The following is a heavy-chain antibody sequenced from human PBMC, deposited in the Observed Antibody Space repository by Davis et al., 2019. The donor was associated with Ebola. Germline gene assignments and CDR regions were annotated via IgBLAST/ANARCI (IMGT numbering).Heavy chain of an antibody. Sequence: GSLRLSCTVSGGSISSYYWGWIRQPPGKGLEWIGSIYYSGSTYYNPSLKSRVTISVDTSKNQFSLKLSSVTAADTAVYYCAREGSPYAFDIWGQGTMVTVSS. CDR2: IYYSGST. J-gene: IGHJ3*02. V-gene: IGHV4-39*02. CDR1: GGSISSYY. CDR3: AREGSPYAFDI.